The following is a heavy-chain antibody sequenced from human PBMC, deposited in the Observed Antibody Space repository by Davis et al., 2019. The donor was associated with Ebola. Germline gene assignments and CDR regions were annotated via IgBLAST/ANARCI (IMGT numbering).Heavy chain of an antibody. J-gene: IGHJ4*02. V-gene: IGHV3-33*03. Sequence: GESLKISCAASGFTFSSYGMHWVRQAPGKGLEWVAVIWYDGSNKYYADSVKGRFTISRDNAKNSLYLQMNSLRAEDTAVYYCACRGVLVFWGQGTLVTVSS. D-gene: IGHD3-10*01. CDR1: GFTFSSYG. CDR2: IWYDGSNK. CDR3: ACRGVLVF.